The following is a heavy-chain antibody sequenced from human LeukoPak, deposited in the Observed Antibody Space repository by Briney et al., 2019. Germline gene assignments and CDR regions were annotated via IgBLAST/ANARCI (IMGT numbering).Heavy chain of an antibody. CDR2: ISSSSRYI. J-gene: IGHJ4*02. CDR3: ARDTGEPRGAQRGSEY. V-gene: IGHV3-21*01. D-gene: IGHD3-10*01. Sequence: GGSLRLSCATSGFSFSSYSMNWVRQAPGKGLEWVSSISSSSRYIDYADSVKGRFTISRDNVKNSLYLQMNSLGAEDTAVYYCARDTGEPRGAQRGSEYWGQGTLVTVSS. CDR1: GFSFSSYS.